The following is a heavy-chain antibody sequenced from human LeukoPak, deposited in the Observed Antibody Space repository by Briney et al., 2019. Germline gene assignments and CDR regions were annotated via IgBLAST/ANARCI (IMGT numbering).Heavy chain of an antibody. CDR1: GFTFNDYA. CDR3: AKDIDYYDSSGYFDY. Sequence: PGGSLRLSCAASGFTFNDYAMHWVRQAPEKGLEWVSLISGDGGSTYYADSVKGRFTISRDNSKNSLYLQMNSLRTEDTALYYCAKDIDYYDSSGYFDYWGQGTLVTVSS. J-gene: IGHJ4*02. CDR2: ISGDGGST. D-gene: IGHD3-22*01. V-gene: IGHV3-43*02.